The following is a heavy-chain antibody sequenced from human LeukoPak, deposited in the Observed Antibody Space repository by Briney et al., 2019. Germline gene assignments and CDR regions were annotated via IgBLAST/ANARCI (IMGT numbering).Heavy chain of an antibody. CDR3: ASRAAAYYDILTGSEDYYFDY. J-gene: IGHJ4*02. D-gene: IGHD3-9*01. Sequence: PSETLSLTCTVSGGSTSSYYWSWIRQPPGKGLEWIGYIYYSGSTNCNPSLKSRVTISVDTSKNQFSLKLSSVTAADTAVYYCASRAAAYYDILTGSEDYYFDYWGQGTLVTVSS. CDR2: IYYSGST. V-gene: IGHV4-59*08. CDR1: GGSTSSYY.